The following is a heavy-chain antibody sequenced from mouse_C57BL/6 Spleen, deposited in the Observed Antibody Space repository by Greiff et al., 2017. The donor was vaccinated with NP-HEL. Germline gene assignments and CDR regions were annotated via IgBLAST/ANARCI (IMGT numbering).Heavy chain of an antibody. Sequence: QVQLQQSGPGLVAPSQCLSITCTVSGFSLTSYAISWVRQPPGKGLEWLGVIWTGGGTNYNSALKSRLSISKDNSKSQVFLKMNSLQTDDTARYYCASYYYGSSYSYYYAMDYWGQGTSVTVSS. D-gene: IGHD1-1*01. CDR3: ASYYYGSSYSYYYAMDY. CDR2: IWTGGGT. V-gene: IGHV2-9-1*01. J-gene: IGHJ4*01. CDR1: GFSLTSYA.